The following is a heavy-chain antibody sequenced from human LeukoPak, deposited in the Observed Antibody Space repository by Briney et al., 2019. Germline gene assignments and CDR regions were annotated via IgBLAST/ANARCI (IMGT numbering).Heavy chain of an antibody. CDR2: ISAYNGNT. J-gene: IGHJ4*02. CDR3: ASSLTIFGPVGY. CDR1: GYAFTSYG. V-gene: IGHV1-18*01. D-gene: IGHD3-3*01. Sequence: ASVKVSCKASGYAFTSYGISWVRQAPGQGLEWMGWISAYNGNTNYAQKLQGRVTMTTDTSTSTAYMELRSLRSDDTAVYYCASSLTIFGPVGYWGQGTLVTVSS.